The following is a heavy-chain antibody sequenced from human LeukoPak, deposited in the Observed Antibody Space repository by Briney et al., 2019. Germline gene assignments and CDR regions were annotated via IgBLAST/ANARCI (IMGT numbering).Heavy chain of an antibody. CDR2: IYYSGNT. Sequence: SETLSLTCTVSGGSVSSSSYYWGWIRQPPGKGLEWIGSIYYSGNTYYNPSLNSRVTISADTSKNQFSLKLSSVTAADTALYYCARIARSDFDCWGQGTLVTVSS. J-gene: IGHJ4*02. V-gene: IGHV4-39*01. CDR1: GGSVSSSSYY. CDR3: ARIARSDFDC. D-gene: IGHD6-13*01.